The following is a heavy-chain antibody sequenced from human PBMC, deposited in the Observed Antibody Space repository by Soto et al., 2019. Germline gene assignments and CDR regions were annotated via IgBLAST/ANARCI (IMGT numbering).Heavy chain of an antibody. D-gene: IGHD3-10*01. J-gene: IGHJ3*02. Sequence: QVQLVESGGGVVQPGTSLRLSCAASGFTSSSFVIHWVRQAPGKGLEWLAVISSDGNNQYYADSVKGRFTIPRDNSKKTLYLQVNSLRAEDTAVYFCAKERGVLDAFDIWGQGTMVTVS. CDR1: GFTSSSFV. CDR2: ISSDGNNQ. CDR3: AKERGVLDAFDI. V-gene: IGHV3-30*18.